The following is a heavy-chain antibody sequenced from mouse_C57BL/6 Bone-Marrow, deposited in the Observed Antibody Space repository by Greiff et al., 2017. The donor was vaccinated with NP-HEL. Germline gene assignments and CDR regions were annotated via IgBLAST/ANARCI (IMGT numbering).Heavy chain of an antibody. CDR3: ARNYCGSSSDWFAY. CDR2: IYPYNGVS. J-gene: IGHJ3*01. Sequence: VQLQQSGPELVKPGASVKISCKASGYSFTGYYMHWVKQSHGHILDWIGYIYPYNGVSSYNQKFKGKATLTVDKSSSTAYMELRSLTSEDSAVYYCARNYCGSSSDWFAYWGQGTLVTVSA. D-gene: IGHD1-1*01. CDR1: GYSFTGYY. V-gene: IGHV1-31*01.